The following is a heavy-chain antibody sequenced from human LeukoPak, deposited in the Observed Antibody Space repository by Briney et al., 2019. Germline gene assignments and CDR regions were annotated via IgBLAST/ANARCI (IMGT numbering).Heavy chain of an antibody. CDR3: ARERDSDYYYGMDV. CDR2: ISYDGSNK. D-gene: IGHD3-10*01. CDR1: GFTFSSYA. V-gene: IGHV3-30-3*01. Sequence: GGSLRLSCAASGFTFSSYAMHWVRQAPGKGLEWVAVISYDGSNKYYADSVKGRFTISRDNSKNTLYLQMNSLRAEDTAVYYCARERDSDYYYGMDVWGQGTTVTVSS. J-gene: IGHJ6*02.